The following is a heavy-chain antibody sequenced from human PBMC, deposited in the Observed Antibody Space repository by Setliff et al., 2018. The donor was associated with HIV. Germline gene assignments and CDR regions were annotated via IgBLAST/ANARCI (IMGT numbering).Heavy chain of an antibody. D-gene: IGHD1-7*01. CDR3: ARDQGLELRGDYYYYGMDV. CDR1: GDSIANYA. CDR2: VSYDGRA. Sequence: SETLSLTCSVSGDSIANYAWSWIRQPPGKPMEWIAYVSYDGRAEYNPSLKRRTTMSLDTSRNQVSLKLSSVSAADTAVYYCARDQGLELRGDYYYYGMDVWGQGTTVTVSS. J-gene: IGHJ6*02. V-gene: IGHV4-59*01.